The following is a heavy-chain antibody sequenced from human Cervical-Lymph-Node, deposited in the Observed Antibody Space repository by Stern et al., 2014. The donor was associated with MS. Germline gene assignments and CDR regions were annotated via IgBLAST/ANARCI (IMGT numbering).Heavy chain of an antibody. V-gene: IGHV5-51*03. D-gene: IGHD4-11*01. CDR1: GHTFISYW. CDR3: ARRSWDYRREYYFDF. J-gene: IGHJ4*02. Sequence: EVQLVESGAEVKKPGESLKLSCKPSGHTFISYWIGWVRQMPGRGLEWMGIILTGDSHTRYSPPFQGQVTISVDKSISTAYLQWSSLKASDTAIYYCARRSWDYRREYYFDFWGQGTLVTVSS. CDR2: ILTGDSHT.